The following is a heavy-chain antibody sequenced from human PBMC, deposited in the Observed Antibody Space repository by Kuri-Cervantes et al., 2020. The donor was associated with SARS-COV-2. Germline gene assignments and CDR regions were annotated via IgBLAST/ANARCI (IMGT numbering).Heavy chain of an antibody. V-gene: IGHV4-59*01. J-gene: IGHJ6*02. CDR3: ARAGSGYGAGGYYGMDV. CDR1: GGSISSNY. Sequence: SDTLSLTCTVSGGSISSNYWSWIRQPPGKGLKWIGYIYYSVSTKYNPSLKSRVNISVVTSKNQFSVKLSFVTAADTAVYYCARAGSGYGAGGYYGMDVGGRGTTVTVSS. CDR2: IYYSVST. D-gene: IGHD5-12*01.